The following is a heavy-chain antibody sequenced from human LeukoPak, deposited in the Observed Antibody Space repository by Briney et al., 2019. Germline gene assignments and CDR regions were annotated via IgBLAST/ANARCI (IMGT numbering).Heavy chain of an antibody. CDR2: VHHSGIT. D-gene: IGHD3-22*01. J-gene: IGHJ3*01. CDR1: GVFISSGGYY. CDR3: ARNPPNYYDSSGRMGAFDV. Sequence: PSETQSLTCVVSGVFISSGGYYWGWIRHPPEKGLEWIGSVHHSGITYYNTSLKSRVTISVDKSKNQFSLELTSVTAADTAVYYCARNPPNYYDSSGRMGAFDVWGQGTMVTVSS. V-gene: IGHV4-39*01.